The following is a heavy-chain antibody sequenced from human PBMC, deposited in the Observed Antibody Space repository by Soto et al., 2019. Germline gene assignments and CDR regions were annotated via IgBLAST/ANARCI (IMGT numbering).Heavy chain of an antibody. CDR1: GYDYVTYA. D-gene: IGHD5-18*01. Sequence: QAQLVQSGAEVKKPGASVNVSCKASGYDYVTYAITWVRQRPGQGLEWMGWISTLNGNTNYAQNFQGRVTMTTDTSTRIVHLELRSLRSDDTAVYYCASRVQVWLTDYYGIDVWGQGTTVTVSS. CDR3: ASRVQVWLTDYYGIDV. CDR2: ISTLNGNT. J-gene: IGHJ6*02. V-gene: IGHV1-18*01.